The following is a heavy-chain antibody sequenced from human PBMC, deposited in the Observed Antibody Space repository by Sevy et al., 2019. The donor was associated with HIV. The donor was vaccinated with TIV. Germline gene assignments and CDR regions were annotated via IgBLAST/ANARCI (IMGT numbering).Heavy chain of an antibody. Sequence: GGSLRLSCAASGFTFSSYWMSWVRQAPGKGLEWVANINQYGSGKNYVDSVKGRFTISRDNAKNSLYLQMNSLRAEDTAVYYVARDPFSKADYWGQGTLVTVSS. CDR3: ARDPFSKADY. J-gene: IGHJ4*02. CDR2: INQYGSGK. CDR1: GFTFSSYW. V-gene: IGHV3-7*01. D-gene: IGHD4-4*01.